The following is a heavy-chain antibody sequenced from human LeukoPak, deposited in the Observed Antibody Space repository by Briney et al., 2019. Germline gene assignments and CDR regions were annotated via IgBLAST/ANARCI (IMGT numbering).Heavy chain of an antibody. CDR1: GGSFSGYY. D-gene: IGHD6-13*01. Sequence: SETLSLTCAVYGGSFSGYYWSWIRQPPGKGLEWIGEINDSESTNYNPSLKSRVTISVDTSKNQFSLKLSSVTAADTAIYYCARERYKNGYSSSWYYFDYWGQGTLVTVSS. V-gene: IGHV4-34*01. CDR2: INDSEST. J-gene: IGHJ4*02. CDR3: ARERYKNGYSSSWYYFDY.